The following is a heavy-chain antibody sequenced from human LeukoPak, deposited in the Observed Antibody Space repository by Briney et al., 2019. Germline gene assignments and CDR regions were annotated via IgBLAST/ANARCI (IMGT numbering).Heavy chain of an antibody. CDR1: GFTVSSNY. CDR3: ARARHYYGSGNFDY. Sequence: GVSLRLSCAASGFTVSSNYMSWVRQAPGKGLEWVSVIYSGGSTYYADSMKGRFTISRDNSKNTLYLQMNSLRAEDTAVYYCARARHYYGSGNFDYWGQGTLVTVSS. D-gene: IGHD3-10*01. J-gene: IGHJ4*02. V-gene: IGHV3-53*01. CDR2: IYSGGST.